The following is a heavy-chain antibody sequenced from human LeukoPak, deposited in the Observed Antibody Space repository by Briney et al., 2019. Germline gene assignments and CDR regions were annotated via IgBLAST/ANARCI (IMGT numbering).Heavy chain of an antibody. Sequence: GGSLRLSCAASGFTFSSYAMHWVRQAPGKGLEWVAVMSYDGSNKYYADSVKGRFTISRDNSKNTLYLQMNSLRAEDTAAYYCAREQKYSSGYYYSDYWGQGTLVTVSS. CDR3: AREQKYSSGYYYSDY. D-gene: IGHD3-22*01. J-gene: IGHJ4*02. CDR1: GFTFSSYA. V-gene: IGHV3-30*01. CDR2: MSYDGSNK.